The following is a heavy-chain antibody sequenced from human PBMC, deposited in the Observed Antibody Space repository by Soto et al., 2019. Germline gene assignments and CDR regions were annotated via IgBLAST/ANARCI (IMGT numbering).Heavy chain of an antibody. CDR1: GFTFSSYG. D-gene: IGHD6-19*01. Sequence: QVQLVESGGGVVQPGRSLRLSCAASGFTFSSYGMHWVRQAPGKGLEWVAVIWYDGSNKYYADSVKGRFTISRDNSKNTLYVQMNSLSAEDTAVYYCARDRYSSGWYDLDYWGQGTLVTVSS. J-gene: IGHJ4*02. V-gene: IGHV3-33*01. CDR2: IWYDGSNK. CDR3: ARDRYSSGWYDLDY.